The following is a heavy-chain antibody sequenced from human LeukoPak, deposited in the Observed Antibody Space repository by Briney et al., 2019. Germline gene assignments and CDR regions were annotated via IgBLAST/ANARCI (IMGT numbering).Heavy chain of an antibody. CDR1: GFTFSSYG. V-gene: IGHV3-30*18. Sequence: TGGSLRLSCAASGFTFSSYGMHWVRQAPGKGLEWVAVISYDGSNKYYADSVKGRFTISRDNSKNTLYLQMNSLRAEDTAVYYCAKDLRGYSYGYANFDYWGQGTLVTVSS. CDR2: ISYDGSNK. CDR3: AKDLRGYSYGYANFDY. J-gene: IGHJ4*02. D-gene: IGHD5-18*01.